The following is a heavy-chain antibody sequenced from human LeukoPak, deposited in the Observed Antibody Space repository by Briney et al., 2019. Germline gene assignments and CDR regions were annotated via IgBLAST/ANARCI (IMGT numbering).Heavy chain of an antibody. CDR3: ARDAAHQATVVVTNEPRGTPGAADY. J-gene: IGHJ4*02. CDR2: INPNSGDT. V-gene: IGHV1-2*02. CDR1: GYSFTGYY. D-gene: IGHD3-22*01. Sequence: ASVKVSCKASGYSFTGYYIHWVRQAPRQGLEWMGWINPNSGDTSYAQKFQGRVTMTRDTPISTAYMEVSRLTSDDTAVYYCARDAAHQATVVVTNEPRGTPGAADYWGQGTLVTVSS.